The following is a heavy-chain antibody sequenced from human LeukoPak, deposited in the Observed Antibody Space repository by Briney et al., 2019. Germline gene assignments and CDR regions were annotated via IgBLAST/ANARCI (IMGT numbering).Heavy chain of an antibody. CDR1: GFTFSTYA. CDR2: LNQDADRE. D-gene: IGHD1-14*01. CDR3: ARATTASARDH. Sequence: GGSLRLSCAASGFTFSTYAMSWVRQAPGKGLEWVASLNQDADREYYVDSVKGRFTISRDNAKNSLYLQMDSLRVEDTAVYYCARATTASARDHWGQGTLVTVSS. J-gene: IGHJ4*02. V-gene: IGHV3-7*01.